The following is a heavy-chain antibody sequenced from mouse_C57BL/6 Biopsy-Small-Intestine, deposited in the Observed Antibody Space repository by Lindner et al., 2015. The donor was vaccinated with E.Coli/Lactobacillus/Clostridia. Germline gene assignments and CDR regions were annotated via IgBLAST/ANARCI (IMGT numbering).Heavy chain of an antibody. CDR3: AREDYGSTYGWYFDV. D-gene: IGHD1-1*01. Sequence: VQLQESGGGLVKPGGSLKLSCAASGFTFSDYGMHWVRQAPEKGLEWVAYISSFSIIYYADTVKGRFTISRDNAKNTLFLQMTSLRSEGTAMYYCAREDYGSTYGWYFDVWGTGTTVTVSS. V-gene: IGHV5-17*01. CDR1: GFTFSDYG. CDR2: ISSFSII. J-gene: IGHJ1*03.